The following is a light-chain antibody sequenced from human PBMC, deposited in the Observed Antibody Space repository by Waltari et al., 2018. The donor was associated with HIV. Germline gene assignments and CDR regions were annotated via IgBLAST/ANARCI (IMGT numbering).Light chain of an antibody. Sequence: EIVLTQSPATLSLSPGERATLSCRASQSINNYLGWYQQKPGQAPRVLIYDASNRATGIPARFGGSGSGTDFTLTISSLEPEDFAVYYCQQRASWPLTFGQGTRLEIK. CDR3: QQRASWPLT. V-gene: IGKV3-11*01. CDR2: DAS. J-gene: IGKJ5*01. CDR1: QSINNY.